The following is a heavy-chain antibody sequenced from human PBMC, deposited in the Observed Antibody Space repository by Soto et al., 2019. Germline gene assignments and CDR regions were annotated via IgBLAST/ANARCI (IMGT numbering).Heavy chain of an antibody. V-gene: IGHV3-11*06. CDR3: ARVGAAAGNDAFDI. D-gene: IGHD6-13*01. CDR1: GFTFSDYY. CDR2: ISSSSSYT. J-gene: IGHJ3*02. Sequence: QVQLVESGGGLVKPGGSLRLSCAASGFTFSDYYMSWIRQAPGKGLEWVSYISSSSSYTNYADSVKGRFTISRDNAKNSLYLQMNSLKAEDTAVYYCARVGAAAGNDAFDIWCQGTMVTVSS.